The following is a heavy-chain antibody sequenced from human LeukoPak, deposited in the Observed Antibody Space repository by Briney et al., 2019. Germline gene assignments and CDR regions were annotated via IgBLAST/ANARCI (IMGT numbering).Heavy chain of an antibody. J-gene: IGHJ6*02. CDR1: GGSISSYY. CDR3: ARIPYSSSWYYYYGMDV. V-gene: IGHV4-4*07. CDR2: IYTSGST. Sequence: SETLSLTCTVSGGSISSYYWSWIRQPAGKGLEWIGRIYTSGSTKYNPSLESRVTMSVDTSKNQFSLKLNSVTAADTAVYYCARIPYSSSWYYYYGMDVWGQGTTVTVSS. D-gene: IGHD6-13*01.